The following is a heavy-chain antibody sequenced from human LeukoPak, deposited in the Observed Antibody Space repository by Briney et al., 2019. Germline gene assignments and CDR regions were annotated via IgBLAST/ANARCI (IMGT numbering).Heavy chain of an antibody. D-gene: IGHD5-18*01. CDR3: ARERGYSYGYQIDY. CDR2: TYYTGNT. Sequence: SETLSLTCTVSGGSISSDYWSWIRQPPGKGLEWIGYTYYTGNTDYNPSLKSRLTISVDTSENQFSLRLSSVTGADMAIYYCARERGYSYGYQIDYWGQGTLVTVSS. J-gene: IGHJ4*02. CDR1: GGSISSDY. V-gene: IGHV4-59*01.